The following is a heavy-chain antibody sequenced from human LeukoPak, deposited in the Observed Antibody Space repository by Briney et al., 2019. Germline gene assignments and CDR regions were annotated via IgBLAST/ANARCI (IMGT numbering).Heavy chain of an antibody. J-gene: IGHJ4*02. CDR3: AGRPWNFDY. CDR1: GFTFSHAW. Sequence: GGSLRLSCAASGFTFSHAWVSWVRQCPGKGLEWVGRIKSKNDGETRDYAAPVKGRFTISRDESKAEVYLHMTSLKAEDTAVYYCAGRPWNFDYWGQGTLVTVSS. D-gene: IGHD1-1*01. V-gene: IGHV3-15*01. CDR2: IKSKNDGETR.